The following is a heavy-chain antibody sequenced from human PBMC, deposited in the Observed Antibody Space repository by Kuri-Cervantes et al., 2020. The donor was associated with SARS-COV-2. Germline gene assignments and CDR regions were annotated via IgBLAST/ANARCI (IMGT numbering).Heavy chain of an antibody. Sequence: SETLSLTCTVSGGSISSSNYYWGWIRQPLGKGLEWIGSIYYSGSTYYNTSLKSRVTISVDTSKNQFSLKLSSVTAADTAVYYCARRGAVAGTVPFFDYWGQGTLVTVSS. D-gene: IGHD6-19*01. J-gene: IGHJ4*02. V-gene: IGHV4-39*01. CDR3: ARRGAVAGTVPFFDY. CDR2: IYYSGST. CDR1: GGSISSSNYY.